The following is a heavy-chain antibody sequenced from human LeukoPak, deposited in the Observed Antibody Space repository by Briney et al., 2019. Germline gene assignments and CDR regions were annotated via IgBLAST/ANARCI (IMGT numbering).Heavy chain of an antibody. D-gene: IGHD3-10*01. CDR3: ARGRTMVRGVSPYFDY. Sequence: MPGGSLRLSCAASGFTFSSYSMNWVRQAPGKGLEWVSSISSGGTYIYYADSMKGRFTISRDNAKNSLYLQMNSLRAEDTAVYYCARGRTMVRGVSPYFDYWGQGTLVTVSS. J-gene: IGHJ4*02. CDR1: GFTFSSYS. CDR2: ISSGGTYI. V-gene: IGHV3-21*01.